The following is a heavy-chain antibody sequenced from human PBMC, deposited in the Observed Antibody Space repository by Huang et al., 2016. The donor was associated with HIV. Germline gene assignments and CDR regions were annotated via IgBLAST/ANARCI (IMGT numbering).Heavy chain of an antibody. CDR2: IIPMFGTP. Sequence: QVQLVQSGAEVKTPGSSVKVSCKASGGTFRKYAISWVRQDPGQGLVWRGGIIPMFGTPNYARKFQGRVTITADDSTSTTYVEVSSLRSEDTALYYCARGQLGSYGDYDVLYWGQGTLVTVSS. J-gene: IGHJ4*02. CDR1: GGTFRKYA. D-gene: IGHD4-17*01. CDR3: ARGQLGSYGDYDVLY. V-gene: IGHV1-69*13.